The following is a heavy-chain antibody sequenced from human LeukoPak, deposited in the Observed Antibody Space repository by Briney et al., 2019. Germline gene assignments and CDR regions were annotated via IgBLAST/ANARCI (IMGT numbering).Heavy chain of an antibody. CDR1: GGSFSDYY. CDR3: ARGRISMVRGVIKNYFDY. CDR2: INHSGST. D-gene: IGHD3-10*01. V-gene: IGHV4-34*01. Sequence: SETLSLTCGVYGGSFSDYYWSWIRQPPGKGLEWIGEINHSGSTNYNPSPKSRVTISVDTSKNQFSLKMSSVTAADTAVYYCARGRISMVRGVIKNYFDYWGQGTLVTVSS. J-gene: IGHJ4*02.